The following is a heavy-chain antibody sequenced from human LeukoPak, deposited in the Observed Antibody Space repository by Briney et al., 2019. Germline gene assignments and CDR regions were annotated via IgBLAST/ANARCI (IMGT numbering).Heavy chain of an antibody. J-gene: IGHJ4*02. CDR2: VFYSGSA. CDR3: AGYQRTGLSATGLDY. V-gene: IGHV4-59*01. D-gene: IGHD4-17*01. CDR1: GGSINYDY. Sequence: SETLSLTCTVSGGSINYDYWSWIRQPPGKGLEWIGYVFYSGSANYSPSLRGRVTMSVDTSKNQFSLRLSSLTASDTAVYYCAGYQRTGLSATGLDYWGQGILVTVSS.